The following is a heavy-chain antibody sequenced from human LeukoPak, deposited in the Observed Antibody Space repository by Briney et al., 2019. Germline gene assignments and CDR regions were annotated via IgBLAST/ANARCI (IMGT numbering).Heavy chain of an antibody. CDR2: MSGSGDGT. D-gene: IGHD3-16*01. CDR3: AKMMGQRLYDYCMDV. J-gene: IGHJ6*03. CDR1: GFAFSNFA. Sequence: GGPLRLSCAASGFAFSNFAMSWVRQAPGKGLEWVSAMSGSGDGTYYADSVKGRFTISRDNSKNTLYLQMNSLRAEDTAVYYCAKMMGQRLYDYCMDVWGKGTTVTVSS. V-gene: IGHV3-23*01.